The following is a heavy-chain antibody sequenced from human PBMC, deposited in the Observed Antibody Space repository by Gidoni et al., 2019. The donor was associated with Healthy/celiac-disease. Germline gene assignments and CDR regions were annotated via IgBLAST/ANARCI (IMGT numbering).Heavy chain of an antibody. CDR1: GYTFTSYY. CDR2: INPSGGST. J-gene: IGHJ5*02. V-gene: IGHV1-46*01. D-gene: IGHD4-17*01. CDR3: ARGPEDYLRRDWFDP. Sequence: QVQLVQSGAEVKKPGASVKVSCKASGYTFTSYYMHWVRQAPGQGLEWMGIINPSGGSTSYARKFQGRVTMTRDTSTSTVYMELSSLRSEDTAVYYCARGPEDYLRRDWFDPWGQGTLVTVSS.